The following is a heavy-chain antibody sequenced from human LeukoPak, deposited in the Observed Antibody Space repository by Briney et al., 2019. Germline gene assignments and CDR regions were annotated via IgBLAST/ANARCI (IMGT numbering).Heavy chain of an antibody. J-gene: IGHJ3*01. CDR1: GYTFTSYP. Sequence: ASVKVSCKASGYTFTSYPMNWVRQAPGQGLERMGWINTDTGNPTYAQGFTGRFVFSLDTSVSTAYLQITSLKAEDTAVYYCARAGLTGSKVAFDVWGQGTMVTVSS. CDR2: INTDTGNP. V-gene: IGHV7-4-1*02. D-gene: IGHD1-20*01. CDR3: ARAGLTGSKVAFDV.